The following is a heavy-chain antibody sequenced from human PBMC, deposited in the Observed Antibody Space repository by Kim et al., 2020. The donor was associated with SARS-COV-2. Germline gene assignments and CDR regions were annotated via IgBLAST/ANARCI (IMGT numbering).Heavy chain of an antibody. CDR1: GFTFSSYA. CDR3: AKDFTVTTYKFDY. CDR2: ISGSGCST. Sequence: GGSLRLSCAASGFTFSSYAMSWVRQAPGKGLEWVSAISGSGCSTYYADSVKGRFTISRDNSKNTLYLQMNSLRAEDTAVYYCAKDFTVTTYKFDYWGQGTLVTVSS. V-gene: IGHV3-23*01. D-gene: IGHD4-17*01. J-gene: IGHJ4*02.